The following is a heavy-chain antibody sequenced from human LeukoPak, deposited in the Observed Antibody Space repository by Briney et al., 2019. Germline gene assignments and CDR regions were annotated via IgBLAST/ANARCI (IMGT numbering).Heavy chain of an antibody. CDR2: ISYDGSNK. CDR1: GFTFSSYA. D-gene: IGHD3-10*01. CDR3: ARGRLWFGEWSNAFDI. Sequence: GGSLRLSCAASGFTFSSYAMHWVRQAPGKGLEWVAVISYDGSNKYYADSVKGRITISRDNSKNTLYLQMNSLRAEDTAVYYCARGRLWFGEWSNAFDIWGQGTMVTVSS. J-gene: IGHJ3*02. V-gene: IGHV3-30-3*01.